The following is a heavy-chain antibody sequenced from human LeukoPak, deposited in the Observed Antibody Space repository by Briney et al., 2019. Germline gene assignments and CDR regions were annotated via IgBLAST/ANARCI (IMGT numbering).Heavy chain of an antibody. V-gene: IGHV3-21*01. CDR1: GFTFSSYS. CDR3: ARDLSSSWYGNDYYYYGMDV. J-gene: IGHJ6*02. D-gene: IGHD6-13*01. CDR2: ISSSSSYI. Sequence: GGSLRLSCAASGFTFSSYSMNWVRQAPGKGLEWVSSISSSSSYIYYADSVKGRFTISRDNAKNSLYLQMNSLRAEDTAVYYCARDLSSSWYGNDYYYYGMDVWGQGTTLTVSS.